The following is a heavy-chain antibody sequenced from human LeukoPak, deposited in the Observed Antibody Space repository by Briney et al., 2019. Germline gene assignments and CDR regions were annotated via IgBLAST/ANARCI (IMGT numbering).Heavy chain of an antibody. CDR3: AKCVRGGLAGSPIDY. CDR1: GFTFSSYA. CDR2: ISGSGGST. J-gene: IGHJ4*02. D-gene: IGHD2-2*01. Sequence: GGSLRLSCAASGFTFSSYAMSWVRQAPGKGLEWVSAISGSGGSTYYADSVKGRFTVSRDNSKNTVYLQMNSLRAEDTAVYYCAKCVRGGLAGSPIDYWGQGTLVTVSS. V-gene: IGHV3-23*01.